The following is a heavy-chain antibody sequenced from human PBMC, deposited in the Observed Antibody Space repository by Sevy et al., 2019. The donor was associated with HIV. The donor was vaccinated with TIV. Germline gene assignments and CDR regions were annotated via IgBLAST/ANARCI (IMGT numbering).Heavy chain of an antibody. CDR1: RFSFNTYT. V-gene: IGHV3-21*01. CDR3: ARVPDSGGRGRADY. Sequence: GGSLRLSCAASRFSFNTYTFYWVRQAPGEGLEWISSIRSSGVYEYYSDSVRGRFTISRDNDKNSLSLQMNGLRVEDTGVYYCARVPDSGGRGRADYWGQGTRVTVSS. CDR2: IRSSGVYE. J-gene: IGHJ4*02. D-gene: IGHD1-26*01.